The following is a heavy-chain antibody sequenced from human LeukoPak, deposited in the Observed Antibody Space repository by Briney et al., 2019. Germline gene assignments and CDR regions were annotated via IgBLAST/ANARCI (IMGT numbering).Heavy chain of an antibody. CDR1: GYTFTGYY. J-gene: IGHJ4*02. CDR3: ARGKLLDIDY. D-gene: IGHD1-26*01. CDR2: INPNSGGT. Sequence: ASVKVSCKASGYTFTGYYMHWVRQAPGQGLEWMGWINPNSGGTNYAQKLQGRVTMTRDTSISTAYMELSRLRSDDTAVYYCARGKLLDIDYWGQGTLVTVSS. V-gene: IGHV1-2*02.